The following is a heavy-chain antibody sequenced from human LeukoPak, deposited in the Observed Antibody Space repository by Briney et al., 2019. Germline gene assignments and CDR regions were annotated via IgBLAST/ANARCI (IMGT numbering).Heavy chain of an antibody. J-gene: IGHJ4*02. Sequence: SGGSLRLSCAASGFTFSSYWMSWVRQAPGKGLEWVANIKQDGSGKYYVDSVKGRFTISRDNAKNSLYLQMNSLRAEDTAVYYCASSGGFIAVAGRGDYWGQGTLVTVSS. CDR2: IKQDGSGK. CDR1: GFTFSSYW. D-gene: IGHD6-19*01. CDR3: ASSGGFIAVAGRGDY. V-gene: IGHV3-7*01.